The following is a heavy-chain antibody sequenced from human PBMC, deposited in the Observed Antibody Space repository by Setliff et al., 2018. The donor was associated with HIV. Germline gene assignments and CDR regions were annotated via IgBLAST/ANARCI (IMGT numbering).Heavy chain of an antibody. CDR3: ARGYCSSTSCQNYLNY. J-gene: IGHJ4*02. D-gene: IGHD2-2*01. CDR2: ISSSGSTI. CDR1: GFTFSTYE. V-gene: IGHV3-48*03. Sequence: GGSLRLSCAASGFTFSTYEMNWVRQAPGKGPEWVSYISSSGSTIYYADSVKGRFTISRDNAKNSLFRQMTSLRAEDTAAYYCARGYCSSTSCQNYLNYWGQGTLVTVSS.